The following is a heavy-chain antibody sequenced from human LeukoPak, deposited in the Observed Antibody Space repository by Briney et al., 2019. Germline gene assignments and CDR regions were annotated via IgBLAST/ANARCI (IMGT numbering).Heavy chain of an antibody. J-gene: IGHJ6*03. CDR2: IWYDGSNK. D-gene: IGHD6-6*01. Sequence: GGSLRLSCAASGFTFSSYGMHWVRQAPGKGLEWVAVIWYDGSNKYYADSVKGRFTISRDNSKNTLYLQVNSLRAEDTAVYYCARDNYSSSGDYYYMDVWGKGTTVTASS. CDR3: ARDNYSSSGDYYYMDV. V-gene: IGHV3-33*01. CDR1: GFTFSSYG.